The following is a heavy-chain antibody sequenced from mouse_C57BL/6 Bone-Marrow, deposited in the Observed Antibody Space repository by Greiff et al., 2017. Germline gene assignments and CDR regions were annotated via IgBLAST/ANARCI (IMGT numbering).Heavy chain of an antibody. V-gene: IGHV2-2*01. J-gene: IGHJ2*01. CDR3: ARGDEVDY. D-gene: IGHD3-3*01. Sequence: VKLMESGPGLVQPSQSLSITCTVSGFSLTSYGVHWVRQSPGKGLEWLGVIWSGGSTDDNAAFISRLSISKDNSKSQVFFKMNSLQADDTAIYYCARGDEVDYWGQGTTLTVSS. CDR2: IWSGGST. CDR1: GFSLTSYG.